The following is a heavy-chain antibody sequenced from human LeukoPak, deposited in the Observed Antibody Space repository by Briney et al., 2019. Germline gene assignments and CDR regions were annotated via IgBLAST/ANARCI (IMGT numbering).Heavy chain of an antibody. CDR3: ARDLYYYDSSGYSPNHYYYYYGMDV. CDR2: INAGNGNT. Sequence: ASVKVSCKASGYTFTGYAMHWVRQAPGQRLEWMGWINAGNGNTKYSQKFQGRVTITRDTSASTAYMELSSLRSEDTAVYYCARDLYYYDSSGYSPNHYYYYYGMDVWGQGTTVTVSS. V-gene: IGHV1-3*01. CDR1: GYTFTGYA. J-gene: IGHJ6*02. D-gene: IGHD3-22*01.